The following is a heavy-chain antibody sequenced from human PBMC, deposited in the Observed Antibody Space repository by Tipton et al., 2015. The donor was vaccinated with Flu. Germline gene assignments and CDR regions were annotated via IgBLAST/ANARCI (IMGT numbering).Heavy chain of an antibody. CDR2: ISAYNGNT. J-gene: IGHJ4*02. V-gene: IGHV1-18*01. D-gene: IGHD3-10*01. Sequence: QVQLVQSGAEVKKPGASVKVSCQASGYTFNSYGISWVRQAPGQGLEWMGWISAYNGNTDYAQKFQGRITMTTDTSTSTVYMELRSLGSDDTAVYYCARPPIYYGSFDSWGQGTLVTVSS. CDR3: ARPPIYYGSFDS. CDR1: GYTFNSYG.